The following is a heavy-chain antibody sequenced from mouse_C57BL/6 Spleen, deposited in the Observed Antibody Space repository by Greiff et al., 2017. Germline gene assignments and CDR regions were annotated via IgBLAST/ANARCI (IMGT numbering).Heavy chain of an antibody. CDR1: GFSLTSSG. D-gene: IGHD1-1*01. CDR2: IWRGGST. V-gene: IGHV2-5*01. Sequence: VKLVESGPGLVQPSQSLSMTCTVSGFSLTSSGVHWVRQSPGKGLEWLGVIWRGGSTDYNAAFMSRLSITKDNSKSQVFFKMNSLQADDTAIYYCAKNYYGSSYYAMDYWGQGTSVTVSA. J-gene: IGHJ4*01. CDR3: AKNYYGSSYYAMDY.